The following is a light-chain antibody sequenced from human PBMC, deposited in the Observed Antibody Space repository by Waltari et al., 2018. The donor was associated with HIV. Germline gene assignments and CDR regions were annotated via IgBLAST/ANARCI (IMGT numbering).Light chain of an antibody. CDR3: AAWDDSLNGVV. Sequence: QSVLTQPPSVSEAPRQRVTISCSGSSYNIGNNAVNWYQQLPGKPPKLLIYYDHLRASGVSARFSGSKSGTSASLAISGLQAEDESDYYCAAWDDSLNGVVFGGGTKLTVL. V-gene: IGLV1-36*01. J-gene: IGLJ2*01. CDR2: YDH. CDR1: SYNIGNNA.